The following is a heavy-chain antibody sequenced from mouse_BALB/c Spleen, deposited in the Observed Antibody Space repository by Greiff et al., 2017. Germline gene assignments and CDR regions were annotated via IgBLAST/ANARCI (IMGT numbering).Heavy chain of an antibody. CDR3: TRGYGNYDYYAMDY. J-gene: IGHJ4*01. Sequence: EVKLQESGTGLARPGASVKMSCTASGYSFTSYWMHWVKQRPGQGLEWIGAIYPGNSDTSYNQKFKGKAKLTAVTSASTAYMELSSLTNEDSAVYYGTRGYGNYDYYAMDYWGQGTSVTVSS. CDR1: GYSFTSYW. CDR2: IYPGNSDT. D-gene: IGHD2-10*02. V-gene: IGHV1-5*01.